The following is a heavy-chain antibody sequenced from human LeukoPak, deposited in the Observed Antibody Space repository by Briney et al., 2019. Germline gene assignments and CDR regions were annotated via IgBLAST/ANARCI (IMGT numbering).Heavy chain of an antibody. J-gene: IGHJ5*02. D-gene: IGHD2-15*01. CDR1: GGSISSSSYY. Sequence: SETLSLTCTVSGGSISSSSYYWGWIRQPPGKGLEWIGSIYYSGSTYYNPSLKSRVTISVDTSKNQFSLKLSSVTAADTAVYYCARSLGYCSGGSCYWFRFDPWGRGTLVTVSS. CDR3: ARSLGYCSGGSCYWFRFDP. CDR2: IYYSGST. V-gene: IGHV4-39*01.